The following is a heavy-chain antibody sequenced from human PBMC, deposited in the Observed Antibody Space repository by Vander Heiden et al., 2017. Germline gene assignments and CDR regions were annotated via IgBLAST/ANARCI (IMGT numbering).Heavy chain of an antibody. J-gene: IGHJ4*02. V-gene: IGHV2-26*01. D-gene: IGHD3-3*01. CDR3: ARIRFAHYDLMAQDD. CDR2: IFSNDEK. Sequence: QVTLKESGPALVKPTETLTLTCTVSGFSLNTARMGVSWIRQPPGKALEWLAHIFSNDEKSYSTSLKSRLTISKDTSNSQVVLKMTNMDPLDTATYYCARIRFAHYDLMAQDDGGRGTLVTGSS. CDR1: GFSLNTARMG.